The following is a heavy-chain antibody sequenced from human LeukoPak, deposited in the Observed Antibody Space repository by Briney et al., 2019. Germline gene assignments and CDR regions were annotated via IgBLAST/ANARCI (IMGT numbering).Heavy chain of an antibody. CDR2: IHYSGIT. Sequence: SETLSLTCTVSGGSINSLYWNWIRQLPGKGLEWIGYIHYSGITNYNPSFNSRVNISLDTSKNQFSLKLTSVTAADMAVYYCARGSRAVTTSSNIHPYYFDYWGQGTLVTVSS. CDR3: ARGSRAVTTSSNIHPYYFDY. J-gene: IGHJ4*02. V-gene: IGHV4-59*01. CDR1: GGSINSLY. D-gene: IGHD4-17*01.